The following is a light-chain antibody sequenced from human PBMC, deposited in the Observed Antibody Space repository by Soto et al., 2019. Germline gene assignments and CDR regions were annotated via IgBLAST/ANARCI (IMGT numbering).Light chain of an antibody. CDR1: SSDVGGYNY. CDR2: DVI. CDR3: YSNAGSYTV. J-gene: IGLJ2*01. V-gene: IGLV2-11*01. Sequence: QSALTQPRSVSGSPGQSVTISCTGTSSDVGGYNYVSWYQQHPGKAPKLMTYDVIKRPSGVPDRFSGSKSGNTAALTISGLQAEDEADYYCYSNAGSYTVFGGGTKLTVL.